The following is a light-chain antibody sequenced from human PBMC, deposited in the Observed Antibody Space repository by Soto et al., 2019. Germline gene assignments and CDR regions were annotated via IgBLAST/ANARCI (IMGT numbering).Light chain of an antibody. CDR3: HHYGSSPSWT. CDR1: QSVLYNSDNKNY. J-gene: IGKJ1*01. CDR2: WAS. V-gene: IGKV4-1*01. Sequence: DIVMTQSPDSLAVSLGERATINCKSSQSVLYNSDNKNYLAWYQQKPGQPPKLLISWASSRESGVPDRCSGSGSGTDFSLTISSLQAEDVSVYYCHHYGSSPSWTFGQGTKVEIK.